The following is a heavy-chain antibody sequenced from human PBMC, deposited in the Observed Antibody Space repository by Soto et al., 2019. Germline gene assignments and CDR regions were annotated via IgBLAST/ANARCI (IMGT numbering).Heavy chain of an antibody. Sequence: PSETLSLTCTVSGGDISSGDYYWAWFRQPPGKGLEWIASIYYVGSTYYNPSLKSRVTISVDTSKNQFSLKLSSVTAADTAVYYCASKRGNYLEYWGRGALVTVS. CDR3: ASKRGNYLEY. J-gene: IGHJ4*02. D-gene: IGHD3-16*01. V-gene: IGHV4-39*07. CDR2: IYYVGST. CDR1: GGDISSGDYY.